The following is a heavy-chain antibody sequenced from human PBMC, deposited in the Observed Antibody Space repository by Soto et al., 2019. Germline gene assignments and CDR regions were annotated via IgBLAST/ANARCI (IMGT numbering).Heavy chain of an antibody. J-gene: IGHJ5*02. CDR1: GFTFSSYG. Sequence: QVQLVESGGGVVQPGRSLRLSCAASGFTFSSYGMYWVRQAPGKGLEWVAVIWYDGSNKYYADSVQGRFTISRENSKNTVYLQMKSLRAEDTAVYYCARDRGFGGGHSLDGVFWFDPWGQGTLVTVSS. CDR2: IWYDGSNK. D-gene: IGHD3-10*01. V-gene: IGHV3-33*01. CDR3: ARDRGFGGGHSLDGVFWFDP.